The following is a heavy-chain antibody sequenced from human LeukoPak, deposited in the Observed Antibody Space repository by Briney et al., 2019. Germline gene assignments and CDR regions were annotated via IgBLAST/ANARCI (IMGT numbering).Heavy chain of an antibody. Sequence: QTGGSLRLSCAASGFTFSDAVMSWVRQAPGKGLEWVSAISGDGGVTYYAASVKGRFTISRDNSKNTLYLQMNSLRAEDTAVYYCAKSDTGSSWTPYYYYGMDVWGQGTTVTVSS. D-gene: IGHD6-13*01. CDR1: GFTFSDAV. J-gene: IGHJ6*02. CDR2: ISGDGGVT. V-gene: IGHV3-23*01. CDR3: AKSDTGSSWTPYYYYGMDV.